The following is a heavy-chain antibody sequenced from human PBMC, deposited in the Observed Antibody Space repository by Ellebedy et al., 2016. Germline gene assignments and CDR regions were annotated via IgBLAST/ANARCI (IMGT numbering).Heavy chain of an antibody. J-gene: IGHJ5*02. CDR1: GGSISSSSYY. D-gene: IGHD3-3*01. Sequence: SETLSLTCTVSGGSISSSSYYWGWIRQPPGKGLEWIGSIYYSGSTYYNPSLKSRVTISVDTSKNQFSLKLSSVTAADTAVYYCARITIFGVVIINGWFDPWGQGTLVTVSS. CDR2: IYYSGST. V-gene: IGHV4-39*01. CDR3: ARITIFGVVIINGWFDP.